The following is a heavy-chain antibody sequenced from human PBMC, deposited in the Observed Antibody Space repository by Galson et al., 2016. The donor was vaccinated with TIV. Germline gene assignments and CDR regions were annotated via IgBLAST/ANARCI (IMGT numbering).Heavy chain of an antibody. CDR2: IYPGDSDT. J-gene: IGHJ6*02. V-gene: IGHV5-51*01. Sequence: QSGAEVKKPGESLKISCQGSGYPFTTYRIAWVRQVPGKGLEWMGVIYPGDSDTTYNPSFQGQVTISADKSIRTAYLQWTSLKASDTAVYYRARHRRGYSHGRPVTSFGLDVWGQGTTVTVYS. CDR3: ARHRRGYSHGRPVTSFGLDV. D-gene: IGHD5-18*01. CDR1: GYPFTTYR.